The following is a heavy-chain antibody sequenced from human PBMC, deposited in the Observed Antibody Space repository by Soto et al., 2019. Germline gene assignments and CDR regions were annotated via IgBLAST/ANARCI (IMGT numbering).Heavy chain of an antibody. Sequence: PWESLKISEKRSRKNVATYLIGRVRQMPGKELEWMGIIYPGDSDTRYSPSFQGQVTISADKSISTAYLQWSSLKASDTAMYYCARRGLSLTYYYYYYVIYGWGKGSKVTGSS. CDR1: RKNVATYL. V-gene: IGHV5-51*01. D-gene: IGHD1-20*01. J-gene: IGHJ6*04. CDR2: IYPGDSDT. CDR3: ARRGLSLTYYYYYYVIYG.